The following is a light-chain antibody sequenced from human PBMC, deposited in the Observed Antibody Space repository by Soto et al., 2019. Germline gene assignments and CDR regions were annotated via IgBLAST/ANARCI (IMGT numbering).Light chain of an antibody. CDR3: QQYGRSLT. J-gene: IGKJ4*01. CDR2: GAS. CDR1: QSVSSSN. Sequence: EIVLTQSPGTLSLSPGERVTLSCRPSQSVSSSNLAWYQQKPGQAPRLLIYGASSRATGIPDRFSGSGSGTDSTLTISRLEPEDFAMYYCQQYGRSLTFGGGTKVEIK. V-gene: IGKV3-20*01.